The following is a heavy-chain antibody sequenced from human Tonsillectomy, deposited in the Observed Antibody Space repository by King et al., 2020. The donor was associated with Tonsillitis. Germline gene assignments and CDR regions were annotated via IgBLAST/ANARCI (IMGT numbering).Heavy chain of an antibody. CDR1: GGSISSSSYY. J-gene: IGHJ4*02. D-gene: IGHD2-15*01. CDR2: IYYSGST. CDR3: ARLIQGVVVAAPVDY. Sequence: LQLQESGPGLVKPSETLSLTCTVSGGSISSSSYYWGWIRQPPGKGLEWIGSIYYSGSTYYNPSLKSRVTISVDTSKNQFSLKLSSVTAADTAVYYCARLIQGVVVAAPVDYWGQGTLVTVSS. V-gene: IGHV4-39*01.